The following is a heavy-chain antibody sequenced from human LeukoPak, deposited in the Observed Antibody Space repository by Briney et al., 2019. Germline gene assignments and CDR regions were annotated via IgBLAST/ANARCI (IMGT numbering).Heavy chain of an antibody. J-gene: IGHJ4*02. CDR1: GFTFDDYA. CDR3: AKDGRNYFDS. V-gene: IGHV3-43D*03. CDR2: ITWDGGST. Sequence: GGSLRLSCAASGFTFDDYAMHWVRQAPGKGLEWVSLITWDGGSTYYADSVKGRFTISRDNSKNSLYLQMNSLRAEDTALYYCAKDGRNYFDSWGQGTLVTVSS.